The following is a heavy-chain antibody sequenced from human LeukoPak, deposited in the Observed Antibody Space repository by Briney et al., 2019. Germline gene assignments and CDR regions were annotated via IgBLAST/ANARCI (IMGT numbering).Heavy chain of an antibody. V-gene: IGHV3-23*01. CDR1: GFTFSSYS. CDR3: AKGGIVVVVAARDMDV. Sequence: GGSLRLSCAASGFTFSSYSRSWVRQAPGKGLEWVSAISGSGGSTYYADSVKGRFTISRDNSKNTLYLQMNSLRAEDTDVYYCAKGGIVVVVAARDMDVWGNGTTVTVSS. J-gene: IGHJ6*03. D-gene: IGHD2-15*01. CDR2: ISGSGGST.